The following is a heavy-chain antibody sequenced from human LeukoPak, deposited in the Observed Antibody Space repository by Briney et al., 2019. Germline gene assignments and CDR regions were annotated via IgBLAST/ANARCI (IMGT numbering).Heavy chain of an antibody. CDR3: AKDPWDGARYSGDWFDP. J-gene: IGHJ5*02. V-gene: IGHV3-23*01. D-gene: IGHD3-10*01. Sequence: GGSLRLSCAASGFTFNNYAMSWVRQAPGKGLEWVSAISGSGGSTYYADSVKGRFTISRDNSKNTLYLQMNSLRAEDTAVYYCAKDPWDGARYSGDWFDPWGQGTLVTVSS. CDR2: ISGSGGST. CDR1: GFTFNNYA.